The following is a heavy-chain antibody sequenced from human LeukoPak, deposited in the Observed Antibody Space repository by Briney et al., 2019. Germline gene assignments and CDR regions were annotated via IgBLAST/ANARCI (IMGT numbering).Heavy chain of an antibody. CDR1: GFTFSTYC. D-gene: IGHD3-16*01. CDR3: AMDYAGSPDY. CDR2: INGGGSTT. V-gene: IGHV3-74*03. J-gene: IGHJ4*02. Sequence: PGGSLRLSCTASGFTFSTYCINWVRQSPGKGLVWVALINGGGSTTTHADSVKGRFTISRDNAKNAPYLQMNSLRDEGTAVYFCAMDYAGSPDYWGQGTLVTVSA.